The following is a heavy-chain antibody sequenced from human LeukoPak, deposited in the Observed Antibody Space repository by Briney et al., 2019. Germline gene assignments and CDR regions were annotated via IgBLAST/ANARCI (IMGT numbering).Heavy chain of an antibody. CDR2: INPNSGGT. Sequence: ASVKVSCKASGYTFTGYYMHWVRQAPGQGLEWMGWINPNSGGTNYAQKFQGRVTMTRDTSISTAYMELSRLRSDDTAVYYCARESEVATIFGFFDPWAREPWSPSPQ. CDR1: GYTFTGYY. D-gene: IGHD5-12*01. J-gene: IGHJ5*02. V-gene: IGHV1-2*02. CDR3: ARESEVATIFGFFDP.